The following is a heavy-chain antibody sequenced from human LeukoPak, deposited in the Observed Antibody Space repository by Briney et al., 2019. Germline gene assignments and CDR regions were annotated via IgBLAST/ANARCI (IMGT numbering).Heavy chain of an antibody. CDR3: AKVGIVGATHHAWRQGYYFDY. V-gene: IGHV3-9*01. Sequence: GGSLRLSCAASGFTFDDYAMHWVRQVPGKGLEWVSGISWNSGNIIYADSVKGRFTVSRDNAKNSLYLQMNSLRPEDTALYYCAKVGIVGATHHAWRQGYYFDYWGQGALVTASS. CDR2: ISWNSGNI. J-gene: IGHJ4*02. D-gene: IGHD1-26*01. CDR1: GFTFDDYA.